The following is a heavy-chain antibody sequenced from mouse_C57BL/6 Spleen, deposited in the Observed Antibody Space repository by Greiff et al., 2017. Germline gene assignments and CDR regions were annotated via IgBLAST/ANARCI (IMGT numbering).Heavy chain of an antibody. J-gene: IGHJ3*01. CDR2: IGPEDGDT. V-gene: IGHV14-1*01. CDR1: GFNIKDYY. CDR3: NTAYCDYDDGFAD. D-gene: IGHD2-4*01. Sequence: EVQVVESGAELVRPGASVKLSCTASGFNIKDYYMHWVKQRPEQGLEWIGRIGPEDGDTEYAPKFPGKATMTADTSSNTAYLQLSSLTSEDTAVCYCNTAYCDYDDGFADWGQGALVTVA.